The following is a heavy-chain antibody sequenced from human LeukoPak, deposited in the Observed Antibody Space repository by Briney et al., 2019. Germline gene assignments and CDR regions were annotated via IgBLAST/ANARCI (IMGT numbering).Heavy chain of an antibody. CDR2: IYYSGST. CDR3: ARDRDDSLYYFDY. CDR1: GGSISSYY. D-gene: IGHD3-22*01. J-gene: IGHJ4*02. Sequence: PSETLSLTCTVSGGSISSYYWSWIRQPPGKGLEWIGYIYYSGSTNYNPSLKSRVTISVDTSKNQFSLKLSSVTAADTAVYYCARDRDDSLYYFDYWGQGTLVTVSS. V-gene: IGHV4-59*01.